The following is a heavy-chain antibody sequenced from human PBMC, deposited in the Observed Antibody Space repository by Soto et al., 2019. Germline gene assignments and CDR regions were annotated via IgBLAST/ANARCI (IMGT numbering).Heavy chain of an antibody. J-gene: IGHJ3*02. CDR1: GGSISSGGYY. CDR3: AGGIIADIVVVPAATDAFDI. V-gene: IGHV4-31*03. CDR2: IYYSGST. D-gene: IGHD2-2*01. Sequence: QVQLQESGPGLVKPSQPLSLTCTVSGGSISSGGYYWSWIRQHPGKGLEWIGYIYYSGSTYYNPSLKSRVTISVDTSKNQVSLKLSSVTAADTAVYYCAGGIIADIVVVPAATDAFDIWGQGTMVTVSS.